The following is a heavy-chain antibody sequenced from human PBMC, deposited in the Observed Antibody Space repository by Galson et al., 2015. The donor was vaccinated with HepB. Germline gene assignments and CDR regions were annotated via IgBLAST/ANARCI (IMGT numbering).Heavy chain of an antibody. J-gene: IGHJ4*02. Sequence: SVKVSCKASGGTFSSYTISWVRQVPGQGLEWMGRIIPILGIANYAQKFQGRVTITADKSTSTAYMELSSLRSEDTAVYYCARDTCGGDCFVFDYWGQGTLVAVSS. V-gene: IGHV1-69*04. D-gene: IGHD2-21*02. CDR1: GGTFSSYT. CDR3: ARDTCGGDCFVFDY. CDR2: IIPILGIA.